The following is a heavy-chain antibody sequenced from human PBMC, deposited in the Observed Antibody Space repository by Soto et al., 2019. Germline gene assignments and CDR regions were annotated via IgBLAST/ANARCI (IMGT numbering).Heavy chain of an antibody. CDR2: INHSGST. Sequence: SETLSLTCAVYGGSFSGYYWSWIRQPPGKGLEWIGEINHSGSTNYNPSLKSRVTISVDTSKNQFSLKLSSVTAADTAVYYCAREKILAAAGSGGMHNWFDPWGQGTLVTVSS. CDR1: GGSFSGYY. D-gene: IGHD6-13*01. J-gene: IGHJ5*02. CDR3: AREKILAAAGSGGMHNWFDP. V-gene: IGHV4-34*01.